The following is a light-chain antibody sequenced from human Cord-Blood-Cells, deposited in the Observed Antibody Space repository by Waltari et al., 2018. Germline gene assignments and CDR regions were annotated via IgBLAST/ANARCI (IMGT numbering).Light chain of an antibody. J-gene: IGLJ2*01. CDR3: QAWDSSTVV. CDR2: QDS. CDR1: QLGDKY. Sequence: SYELTQPPSVSVSPGQTASITCSGDQLGDKYACWYQQKPGQSPVLVIYQDSKRPSGIHERFSGSNSGKTATLTISGTQAMDEADYYCQAWDSSTVVFGGGTKLTVL. V-gene: IGLV3-1*01.